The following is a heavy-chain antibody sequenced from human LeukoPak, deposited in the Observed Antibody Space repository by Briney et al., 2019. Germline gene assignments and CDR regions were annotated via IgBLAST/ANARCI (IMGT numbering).Heavy chain of an antibody. Sequence: PSETLSLTCGVSGGSGSFSGYFWSWIGQPPGKGLEWIGEINHSGRPSYNPSLKSRVTISVDTSKNQFSLKLNSVTAADTAVYYCARGRWHPSVRVDHWGQGTLVTVSS. V-gene: IGHV4-34*01. CDR2: INHSGRP. CDR3: ARGRWHPSVRVDH. J-gene: IGHJ4*02. D-gene: IGHD6-13*01. CDR1: GGSGSFSGYF.